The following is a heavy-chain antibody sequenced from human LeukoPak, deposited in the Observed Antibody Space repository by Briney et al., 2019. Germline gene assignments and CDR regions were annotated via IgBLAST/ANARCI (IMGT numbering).Heavy chain of an antibody. D-gene: IGHD2-21*02. CDR1: GFTFSSYA. CDR2: ISGSGGST. CDR3: AKANCGGDCYSSLY. Sequence: PGGSLRLSCAASGFTFSSYAMGWVRQAPGKGLEWVSAISGSGGSTYYADSVKGRFTISRDNSKNTLYLQMNSLRAEDTAVYYCAKANCGGDCYSSLYWGQGTLVTVSS. V-gene: IGHV3-23*01. J-gene: IGHJ4*02.